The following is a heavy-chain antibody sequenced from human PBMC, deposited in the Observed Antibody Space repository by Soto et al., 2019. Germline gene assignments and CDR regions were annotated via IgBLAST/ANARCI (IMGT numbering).Heavy chain of an antibody. Sequence: GGSLRLSCAASGFTFSTYAMHWLRQAPDKELEWMAVIWFDGSNIYYADSVKGRFTISRDNSKNLLYLHMSNVRAEDTAVYYCARLGATQYWYFDLWGRGTLVTVSS. J-gene: IGHJ2*01. V-gene: IGHV3-33*01. CDR2: IWFDGSNI. CDR3: ARLGATQYWYFDL. D-gene: IGHD1-26*01. CDR1: GFTFSTYA.